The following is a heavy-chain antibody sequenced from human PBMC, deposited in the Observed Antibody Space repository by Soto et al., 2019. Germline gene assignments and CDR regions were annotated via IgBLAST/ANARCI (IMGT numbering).Heavy chain of an antibody. CDR1: GFTYSTYT. D-gene: IGHD1-7*01. J-gene: IGHJ4*02. Sequence: PGGSLRLSCAASGFTYSTYTMHWVRQAPGKGLEWVAVISYDGNNKFYADSVKGRFTISRDSTKQTLYLQMNSLRPDDTAMYYCARDGVSSTEYTWNYLTYFDYWGQGALVTVSS. V-gene: IGHV3-30-3*01. CDR2: ISYDGNNK. CDR3: ARDGVSSTEYTWNYLTYFDY.